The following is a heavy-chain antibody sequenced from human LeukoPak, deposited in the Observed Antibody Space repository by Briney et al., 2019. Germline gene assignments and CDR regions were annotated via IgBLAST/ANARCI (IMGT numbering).Heavy chain of an antibody. J-gene: IGHJ4*02. D-gene: IGHD3-3*01. Sequence: SETLSLTCTVSGGSISSYYWSWIRQPPGKGLEWIGYIYYSGSTNYNPSLKSRVPISVDTSKNQFSLKLSSVTAADTAVYYCARSGNYDFWSRSHYFDYWGQGTLVTVSS. CDR3: ARSGNYDFWSRSHYFDY. CDR2: IYYSGST. CDR1: GGSISSYY. V-gene: IGHV4-59*01.